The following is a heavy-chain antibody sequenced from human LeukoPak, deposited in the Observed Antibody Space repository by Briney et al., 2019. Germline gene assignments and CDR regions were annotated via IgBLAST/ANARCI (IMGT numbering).Heavy chain of an antibody. D-gene: IGHD3-10*01. CDR1: GYTFTSYG. CDR2: ISAYNGNT. V-gene: IGHV1-18*01. Sequence: ASVKVSCKASGYTFTSYGISWVRQAPGQGLEWMGWISAYNGNTNYAQKLQGRVTMTTDTSTSTAYMELRSLRSDDTAVYYCARGAEWFGDPYYYYMDVWGKGTTVTVS. J-gene: IGHJ6*03. CDR3: ARGAEWFGDPYYYYMDV.